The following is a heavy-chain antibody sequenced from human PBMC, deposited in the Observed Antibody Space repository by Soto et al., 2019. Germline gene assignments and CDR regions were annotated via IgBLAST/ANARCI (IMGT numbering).Heavy chain of an antibody. CDR1: GFTLSSNY. CDR3: ARPSIAVEYYYYYGMDV. V-gene: IGHV3-53*01. CDR2: MYSGGST. Sequence: EGSLRLSCAASGFTLSSNYMSWVRQAPGKGLEWVSVMYSGGSTYYSDSVKGRFTISRDNSKNTLYLQMNSLRAEDTAVYSCARPSIAVEYYYYYGMDVWGQGTTVTVSS. J-gene: IGHJ6*02. D-gene: IGHD6-19*01.